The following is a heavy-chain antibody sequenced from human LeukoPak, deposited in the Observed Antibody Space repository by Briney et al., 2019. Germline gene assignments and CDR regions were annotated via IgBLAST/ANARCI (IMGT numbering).Heavy chain of an antibody. J-gene: IGHJ3*02. CDR1: GFTFSSYW. CDR3: ARVQGHPPNGLDI. Sequence: GGSLRLSCAASGFTFSSYWMHWVRQAPGKGLVWVSRINSDGSSTSYADSVKGRFTISRDNAKNTLYLQMNSLRADDTAVYYCARVQGHPPNGLDIWGQGTMVTVSS. D-gene: IGHD2-8*01. V-gene: IGHV3-74*01. CDR2: INSDGSST.